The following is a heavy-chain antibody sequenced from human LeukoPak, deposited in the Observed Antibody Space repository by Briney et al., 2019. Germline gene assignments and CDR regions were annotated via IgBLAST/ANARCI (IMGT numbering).Heavy chain of an antibody. D-gene: IGHD6-6*01. CDR2: MNPDSGNT. J-gene: IGHJ4*02. CDR3: ARVGSSSFY. CDR1: GYTFTSYD. V-gene: IGHV1-8*01. Sequence: ASVKVSCTASGYTFTSYDINWVRQATGQGLEWMGGMNPDSGNTGYAQKFQGRVTMTRNTSISTAYMELSSLRSEDTAVYYCARVGSSSFYWGQGTLVTVSS.